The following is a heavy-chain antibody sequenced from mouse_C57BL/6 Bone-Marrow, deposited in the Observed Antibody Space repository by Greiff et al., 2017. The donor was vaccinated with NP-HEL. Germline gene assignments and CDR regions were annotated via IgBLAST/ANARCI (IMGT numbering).Heavy chain of an antibody. CDR1: GFTFSDYY. Sequence: EVQRVESGGGLVQPGGSLKLSCAASGFTFSDYYMYWVRQTPEKRLEWVAYISNGGGSTYYPDTVKGRFTISRDNAKNTLYLQMSRLKSEDTAMYYCARQDYGAWFAYWGQGTLVTVSA. J-gene: IGHJ3*01. CDR2: ISNGGGST. CDR3: ARQDYGAWFAY. V-gene: IGHV5-12*01. D-gene: IGHD1-1*01.